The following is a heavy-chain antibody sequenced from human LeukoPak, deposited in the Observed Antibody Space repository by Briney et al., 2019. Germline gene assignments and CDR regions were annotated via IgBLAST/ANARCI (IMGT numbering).Heavy chain of an antibody. J-gene: IGHJ4*02. CDR3: ARSGRDGYNVYFDY. CDR1: GGSISSYY. Sequence: SETLSLTCTVSGGSISSYYWSWIRQPPGKGLEWIGYIYYSGSTNYSPSLKSRVTISVDTSKNQFSLKLSSVTAADTAVYYCARSGRDGYNVYFDYWGQGTLVTVSS. V-gene: IGHV4-59*01. D-gene: IGHD5-24*01. CDR2: IYYSGST.